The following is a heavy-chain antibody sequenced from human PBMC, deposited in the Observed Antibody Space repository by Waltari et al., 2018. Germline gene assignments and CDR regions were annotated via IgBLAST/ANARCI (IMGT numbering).Heavy chain of an antibody. D-gene: IGHD3-9*01. CDR2: INHSGST. CDR1: RGSFSAYY. V-gene: IGHV4-34*01. Sequence: QVQLQQWGAGLLKPSETLSLTCAVYRGSFSAYYCSWIRQPPGKGLEWIGEINHSGSTRYNPSLKSRLTMSVDTSKNQFSLRLNSVTATDTAVYFCARGGSSRLIIIRKRFDFWGQGALVTVSS. J-gene: IGHJ4*02. CDR3: ARGGSSRLIIIRKRFDF.